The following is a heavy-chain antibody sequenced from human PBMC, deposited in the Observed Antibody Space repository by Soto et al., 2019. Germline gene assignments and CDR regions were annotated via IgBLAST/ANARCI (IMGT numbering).Heavy chain of an antibody. CDR2: IYSIGST. D-gene: IGHD6-13*01. J-gene: IGHJ6*02. Sequence: QLQLQESGPGLVKPSETLSLTCTVSGGSISSSSYWGWVRQPPGKGLVWIGSIYSIGSTYYNPSLRSRVAISVDTSKNHFSLKLSSVTAADTAVYYCRRSRMSGTDVWGQGTTVTVSS. V-gene: IGHV4-39*02. CDR3: RRSRMSGTDV. CDR1: GGSISSSSY.